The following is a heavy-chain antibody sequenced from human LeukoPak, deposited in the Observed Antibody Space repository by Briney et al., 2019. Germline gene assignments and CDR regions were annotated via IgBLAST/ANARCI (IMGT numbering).Heavy chain of an antibody. Sequence: GGSLRLSRAASGFTFSSFWIYWVRHAPGKGLVWVSRINSDGSETMYADSVKGRFTISRDNAKNTLYLQMNSLRAEDTAVYYCARVRMGDDFNPFDYWGQGTLVTVSS. CDR2: INSDGSET. V-gene: IGHV3-74*03. CDR3: ARVRMGDDFNPFDY. J-gene: IGHJ4*02. CDR1: GFTFSSFW. D-gene: IGHD3-16*01.